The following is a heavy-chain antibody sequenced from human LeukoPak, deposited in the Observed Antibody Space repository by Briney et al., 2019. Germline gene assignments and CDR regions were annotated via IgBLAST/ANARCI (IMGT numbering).Heavy chain of an antibody. CDR3: ARDRAPDIVVVPAAKSIDH. D-gene: IGHD2-2*01. V-gene: IGHV3-11*04. J-gene: IGHJ4*02. Sequence: GGSLRLSCAASGFTFSDYYMSRIRQAPGKGLEWVSYISSSGSTIYYADSVKGRFTISRDNAKNSLYQQMNSLRAEDTAVYYCARDRAPDIVVVPAAKSIDHWGQGTLVTVSS. CDR1: GFTFSDYY. CDR2: ISSSGSTI.